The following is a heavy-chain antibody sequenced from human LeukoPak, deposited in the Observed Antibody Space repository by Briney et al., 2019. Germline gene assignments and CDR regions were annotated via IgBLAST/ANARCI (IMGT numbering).Heavy chain of an antibody. J-gene: IGHJ4*02. CDR2: IKQDGSEK. V-gene: IGHV3-7*01. Sequence: GGSLRLSCAASGFTFSSHWMSWVRPAPGKGLEWVANIKQDGSEKYYVDSVKGRFTISRDTAKTSLYLQLNSRRAADTAVYYCARAPGDLDPIDYWGQGPLLPVSS. D-gene: IGHD2-21*02. CDR1: GFTFSSHW. CDR3: ARAPGDLDPIDY.